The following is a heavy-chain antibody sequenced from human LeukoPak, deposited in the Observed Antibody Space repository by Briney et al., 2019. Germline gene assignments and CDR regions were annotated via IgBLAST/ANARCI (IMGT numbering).Heavy chain of an antibody. D-gene: IGHD3-3*01. CDR1: GFTFRNYG. CDR3: AKDREWLSNWLDP. J-gene: IGHJ5*02. V-gene: IGHV3-30*18. CDR2: ISYDGSNK. Sequence: GGSLRLSCAASGFTFRNYGMHWVRQAPGKGLEWVAVISYDGSNKYYADSVKGRFTISRDNSKNTLYLQMNSLRAEDTAVYYCAKDREWLSNWLDPWGQGTLVTVSS.